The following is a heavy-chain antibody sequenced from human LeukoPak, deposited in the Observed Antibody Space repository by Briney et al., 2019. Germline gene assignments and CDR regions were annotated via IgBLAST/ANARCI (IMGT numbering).Heavy chain of an antibody. V-gene: IGHV4-38-2*02. CDR2: IYHSGST. CDR3: AREKLSERSIDAFDI. J-gene: IGHJ3*02. CDR1: GYSISSGYY. D-gene: IGHD1-7*01. Sequence: SETLSLTCAVSGYSISSGYYWGWIRQPPGKGLEWIGSIYHSGSTYYNPSLKSRVTISVDTSKNQFSLKLSSVTAADTAVYYCAREKLSERSIDAFDIWGQGTMVTVSS.